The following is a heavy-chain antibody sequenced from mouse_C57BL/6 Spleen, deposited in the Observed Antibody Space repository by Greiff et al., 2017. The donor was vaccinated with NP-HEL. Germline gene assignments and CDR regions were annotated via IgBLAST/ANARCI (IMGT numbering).Heavy chain of an antibody. V-gene: IGHV2-5*01. Sequence: QVQLKQSGPGLVQPSQSLSITCTVSGFSLTSYGVHWVRQSPGKGLEWLGVIWRGGSTDYNAAFMSRLSITKDNSKSQVFFKMNSLQADDTAIYYCAKRGGYYGSSYDYAMDYWGQGTSVTVSS. CDR3: AKRGGYYGSSYDYAMDY. D-gene: IGHD1-1*01. J-gene: IGHJ4*01. CDR1: GFSLTSYG. CDR2: IWRGGST.